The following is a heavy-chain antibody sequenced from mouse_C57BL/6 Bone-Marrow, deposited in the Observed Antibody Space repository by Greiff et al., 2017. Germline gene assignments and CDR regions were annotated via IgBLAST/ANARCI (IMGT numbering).Heavy chain of an antibody. D-gene: IGHD1-1*01. CDR1: GYTFTSYW. V-gene: IGHV1-69*01. Sequence: QVQLQQPGAELVMPGASVKLSCKASGYTFTSYWMHWVKQRPGQGLEWIGEIDPSDSYTNYNQKFKGKSTLTVDTSSSTAYMQLSSLTSEDSAVYYCAKEVYYGSSYDWYFDVWGTGTTVTVSS. CDR3: AKEVYYGSSYDWYFDV. J-gene: IGHJ1*03. CDR2: IDPSDSYT.